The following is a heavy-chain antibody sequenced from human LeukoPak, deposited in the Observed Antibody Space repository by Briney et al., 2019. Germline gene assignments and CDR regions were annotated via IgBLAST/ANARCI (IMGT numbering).Heavy chain of an antibody. Sequence: PSETLSLTCTVSGGSISYYYWSWIRQPPGKGLEWIGYMYYSGSTNYNPSLKSRVTISVDTSKNQFSLKLSSVTAADTAVYYCASLYSGSYDTGSFDYFNYWGQGTLVTVSS. D-gene: IGHD1-26*01. CDR1: GGSISYYY. V-gene: IGHV4-59*01. J-gene: IGHJ4*02. CDR2: MYYSGST. CDR3: ASLYSGSYDTGSFDYFNY.